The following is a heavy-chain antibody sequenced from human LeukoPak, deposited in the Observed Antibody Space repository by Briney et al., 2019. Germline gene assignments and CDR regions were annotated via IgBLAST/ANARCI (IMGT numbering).Heavy chain of an antibody. CDR2: ISYSGST. J-gene: IGHJ4*02. CDR1: GGSTRSYY. Sequence: PSETLSLTCTVSGGSTRSYYWSWIRQPPGKGLEWLGYISYSGSTNYNPSLRSRVTISVDTSKNQFSLRLSSVTAADTAVYYCARGGSHFDYWGQGTLVTVSS. CDR3: ARGGSHFDY. V-gene: IGHV4-59*12. D-gene: IGHD1-26*01.